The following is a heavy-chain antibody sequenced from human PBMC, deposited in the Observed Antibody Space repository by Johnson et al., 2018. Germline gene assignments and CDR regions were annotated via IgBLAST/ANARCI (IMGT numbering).Heavy chain of an antibody. CDR1: GITFRSYV. J-gene: IGHJ6*03. CDR2: ISNDGSKK. Sequence: QVQLVESGGGVVQPGRSLRLSCVASGITFRSYVMHWVRQAAGKGLEWVAVISNDGSKKEYADSVKGRFTIFRDNPKNTLNLQMNSLRVEDTAVYYCASIGIAAAGIAYYYMDVWGKGTTVTVSS. D-gene: IGHD6-13*01. CDR3: ASIGIAAAGIAYYYMDV. V-gene: IGHV3-30-3*01.